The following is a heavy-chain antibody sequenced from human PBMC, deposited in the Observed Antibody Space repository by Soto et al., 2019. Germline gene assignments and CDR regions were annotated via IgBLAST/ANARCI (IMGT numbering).Heavy chain of an antibody. V-gene: IGHV4-34*01. Sequence: SLTCAVYGGSFSGYYWSWIRQPPGKGLEWIGEINHSGSTNYNPSLKSRVTISVDTSKNQFSLKLSSVTAADTAVYYCARGLAAAGNWFDPWGQGTLVTVSS. J-gene: IGHJ5*02. CDR2: INHSGST. D-gene: IGHD6-13*01. CDR3: ARGLAAAGNWFDP. CDR1: GGSFSGYY.